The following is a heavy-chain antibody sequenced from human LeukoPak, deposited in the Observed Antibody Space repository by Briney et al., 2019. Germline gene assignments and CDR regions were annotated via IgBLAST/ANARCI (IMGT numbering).Heavy chain of an antibody. CDR1: GFTFSSYG. CDR3: AKGSYQETSVDY. D-gene: IGHD3-16*02. V-gene: IGHV3-30*02. Sequence: GGSLRLSCAASGFTFSSYGMHWVRQAPGEGLEWVAFIRYDGSNKYYADSVKGRFTISRDNSKNTLYLQMNSLRAEDTAAYYCAKGSYQETSVDYWGQGTLVTVSS. J-gene: IGHJ4*02. CDR2: IRYDGSNK.